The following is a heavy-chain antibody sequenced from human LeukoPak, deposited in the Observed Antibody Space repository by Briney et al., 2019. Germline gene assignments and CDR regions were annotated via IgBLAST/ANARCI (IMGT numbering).Heavy chain of an antibody. CDR1: GLHLSSYA. CDR2: ISYDGSNK. V-gene: IGHV3-30*04. D-gene: IGHD2-21*02. CDR3: ASVKDFVGDLFDY. Sequence: PGGSLRLFRSALGLHLSSYAIHWVRQAPGKGLEWVAVISYDGSNKYYADSVKGRFTISRDNSKNTLYLQMNSPRAEDTAVYYCASVKDFVGDLFDYWGQGTLVTVSS. J-gene: IGHJ4*02.